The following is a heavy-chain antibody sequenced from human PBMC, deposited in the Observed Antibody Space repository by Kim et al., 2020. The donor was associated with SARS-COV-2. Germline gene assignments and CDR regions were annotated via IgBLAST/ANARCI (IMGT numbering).Heavy chain of an antibody. D-gene: IGHD5-18*01. V-gene: IGHV4-34*01. CDR3: ARGFRSYGGY. Sequence: SETLSLTCAVYGGSFSGYYWSWIRQPPGKGLEWIGEINHSGSTNYNPSLKSRVTISVDTSKNQFSLKLSSVTAADTAVYYCARGFRSYGGYWGQGTLVTVSS. J-gene: IGHJ4*02. CDR1: GGSFSGYY. CDR2: INHSGST.